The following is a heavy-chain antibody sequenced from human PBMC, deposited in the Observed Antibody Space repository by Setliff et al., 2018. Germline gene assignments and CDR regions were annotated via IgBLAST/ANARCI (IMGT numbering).Heavy chain of an antibody. D-gene: IGHD2-15*01. V-gene: IGHV3-21*01. CDR1: GFTFSSYS. CDR2: ISGGGRYT. CDR3: ARDLRRILSLHDSDY. J-gene: IGHJ4*02. Sequence: GGSLRLSCAASGFTFSSYSMNWVRQAPGKGLEWVSSISGGGRYTYSADSVRGRFTISRDNAKNSLYVQMNNLRAEDTAVYYCARDLRRILSLHDSDYWGQGTVVTVSS.